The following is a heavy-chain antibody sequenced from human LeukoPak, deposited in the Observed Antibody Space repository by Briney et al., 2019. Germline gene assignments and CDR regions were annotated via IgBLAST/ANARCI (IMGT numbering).Heavy chain of an antibody. J-gene: IGHJ4*02. CDR2: ISAYNGNT. V-gene: IGHV1-18*01. CDR3: ARDQPLAAAAAPDY. D-gene: IGHD6-13*01. CDR1: GYTFTSYG. Sequence: GASVKVSCKASGYTFTSYGISWVQQAPGQGLEWMGWISAYNGNTNYAQKLQGRVTMTTDTSTSTAYMELRSLRSDDTAVYYCARDQPLAAAAAPDYWGQGTLVTVSS.